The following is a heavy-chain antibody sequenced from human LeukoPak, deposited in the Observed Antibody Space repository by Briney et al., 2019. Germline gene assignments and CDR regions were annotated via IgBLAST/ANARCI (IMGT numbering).Heavy chain of an antibody. CDR2: IYYSGNT. V-gene: IGHV4-39*07. CDR3: ASDIVVVVAATGGGFDY. J-gene: IGHJ4*02. Sequence: PSETLSLTCTVPGVSISSSNSYWGWIRQPPGKGLEWIGSIYYSGNTYYNASLKSQVSISIDTSKNQFSLRLTSVTAADTAVYYCASDIVVVVAATGGGFDYWGQGTLVTVSS. D-gene: IGHD2-15*01. CDR1: GVSISSSNSY.